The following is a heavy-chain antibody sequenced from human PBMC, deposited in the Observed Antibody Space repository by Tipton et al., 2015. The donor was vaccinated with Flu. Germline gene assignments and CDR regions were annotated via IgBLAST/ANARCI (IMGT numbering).Heavy chain of an antibody. V-gene: IGHV3-48*03. CDR1: GFTFSSYE. CDR2: ISSSGSLI. Sequence: AASGFTFSSYEMNWVRQAPGKGLEWVSYISSSGSLIYHADSVKGRFTMSRDNAKNSLFLQMNSLRAEDTAIYYCAGRARPIEYWGQGTLVTVSS. D-gene: IGHD6-6*01. J-gene: IGHJ4*02. CDR3: AGRARPIEY.